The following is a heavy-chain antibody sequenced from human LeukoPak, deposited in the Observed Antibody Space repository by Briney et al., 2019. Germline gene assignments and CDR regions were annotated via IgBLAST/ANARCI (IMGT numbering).Heavy chain of an antibody. CDR2: ISSSSSTI. V-gene: IGHV3-48*04. J-gene: IGHJ4*02. Sequence: PGGSLRLSCAASGFTFSSYSMNWVRQAPGKGLEWVSYISSSSSTIYYADSVKGRFTISRDNAKNSLYLQMNSLRAEDTAVYYCARDTLVGATKSGDYWGQGTLVTVSS. CDR3: ARDTLVGATKSGDY. D-gene: IGHD1-26*01. CDR1: GFTFSSYS.